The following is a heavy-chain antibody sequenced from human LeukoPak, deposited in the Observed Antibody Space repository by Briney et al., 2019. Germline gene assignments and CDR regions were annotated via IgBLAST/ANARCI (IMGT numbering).Heavy chain of an antibody. D-gene: IGHD6-13*01. Sequence: ASVKVSCKASGFTFTGYYIHWVRQAPGQGLEWMGRINPNTGGTDYAQKFQGRVTMTRDTSITTAYMELSRLTSDDTAIYYCAKVPPSITAAGNWLGPWGQGALVTVSS. CDR2: INPNTGGT. CDR1: GFTFTGYY. CDR3: AKVPPSITAAGNWLGP. J-gene: IGHJ5*02. V-gene: IGHV1-2*06.